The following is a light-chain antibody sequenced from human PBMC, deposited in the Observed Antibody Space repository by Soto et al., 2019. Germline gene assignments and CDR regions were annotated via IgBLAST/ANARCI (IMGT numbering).Light chain of an antibody. Sequence: NFMLTPPHSVSDSPGRTVTISCTRTSGSIDRNYLQSYQQRPGSAPSTVIFEDSQRPSGVPNRFSGSIDRASNSAFLTLSGLRTEDAAVYLCHSYDMSEWVFGGGTKVTVL. CDR2: EDS. V-gene: IGLV6-57*04. CDR1: SGSIDRNY. CDR3: HSYDMSEWV. J-gene: IGLJ3*02.